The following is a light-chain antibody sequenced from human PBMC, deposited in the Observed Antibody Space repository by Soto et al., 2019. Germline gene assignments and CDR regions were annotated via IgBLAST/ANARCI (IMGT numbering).Light chain of an antibody. CDR2: DAS. Sequence: DIQMTQSPSSLSCSVGDRVTITCQASQDISNYLNWYQQKPGKAPKLLIYDASNLETGVPSRFSGSGSGTDFTFTISSLQPEDIATYYCQQYDNLPITFGQGTRLEIK. CDR1: QDISNY. J-gene: IGKJ5*01. V-gene: IGKV1-33*01. CDR3: QQYDNLPIT.